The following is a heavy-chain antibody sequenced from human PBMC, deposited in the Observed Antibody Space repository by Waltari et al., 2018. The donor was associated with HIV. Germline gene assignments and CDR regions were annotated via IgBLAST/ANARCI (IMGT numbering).Heavy chain of an antibody. CDR2: ISTSSRYI. V-gene: IGHV3-21*01. CDR1: GFTFSRYG. J-gene: IGHJ6*02. D-gene: IGHD2-8*01. CDR3: AREGFCSNGVCSHYYGMDV. Sequence: EVQLVESGGGLVKPGGSLRLSCAASGFTFSRYGIKWARQAPGKGLVWVSSISTSSRYIYYADSLKGRFTISRDNAKNSLYLQMNSLRAEDTAVYYCAREGFCSNGVCSHYYGMDVWGQGTTVTVSS.